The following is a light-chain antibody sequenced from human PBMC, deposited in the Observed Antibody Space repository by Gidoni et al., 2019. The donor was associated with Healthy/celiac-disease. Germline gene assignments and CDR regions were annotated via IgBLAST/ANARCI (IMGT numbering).Light chain of an antibody. J-gene: IGKJ5*01. V-gene: IGKV1-39*01. CDR1: QSISSY. CDR3: QQSYSTPIT. CDR2: AAS. Sequence: RVTITCRASQSISSYLNWYQQKPGKAPKLLIYAASSLQSGVPSRFSGSGSGTDFTLTISSLQPEDFATYYCQQSYSTPITFGQGTRLEIK.